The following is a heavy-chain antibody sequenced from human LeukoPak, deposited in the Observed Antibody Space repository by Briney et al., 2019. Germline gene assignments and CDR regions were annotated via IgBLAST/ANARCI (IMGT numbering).Heavy chain of an antibody. CDR1: RFTVSSNY. J-gene: IGHJ1*01. Sequence: GGSLRLSCAASRFTVSSNYMSWVRQAPGKGLEWVSVIFSGGSTYYADSVKGRFTISRDNSKNTLYLQMNSLRAEDTAVYYCASGGEYCDSSAYYYVSYFQHWGQGALVTVSS. D-gene: IGHD3-22*01. CDR3: ASGGEYCDSSAYYYVSYFQH. CDR2: IFSGGST. V-gene: IGHV3-53*01.